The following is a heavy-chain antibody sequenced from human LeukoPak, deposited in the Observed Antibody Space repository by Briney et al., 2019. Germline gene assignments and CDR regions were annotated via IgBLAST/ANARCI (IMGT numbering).Heavy chain of an antibody. D-gene: IGHD2-2*01. CDR3: ARIHCDSISCFYLDY. J-gene: IGHJ4*02. CDR2: IYYSGST. Sequence: SQTLSLTCTVSGGSISSGGYYWSWIRQHPGKGLEWIGYIYYSGSTYYNPSLKSRVTISVDTSKNQFSLKLSSVTAADTAVYYCARIHCDSISCFYLDYWGQGSLVTVSS. V-gene: IGHV4-31*03. CDR1: GGSISSGGYY.